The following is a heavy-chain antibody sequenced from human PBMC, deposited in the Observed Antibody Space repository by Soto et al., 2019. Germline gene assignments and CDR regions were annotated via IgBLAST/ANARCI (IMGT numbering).Heavy chain of an antibody. V-gene: IGHV4-38-2*02. J-gene: IGHJ5*02. D-gene: IGHD3-10*01. CDR3: ARDADQTYYYGSEPLDP. CDR2: IYHSGST. CDR1: GYSISSGYY. Sequence: SETLSLTCAVSGYSISSGYYWGWIRQPPGKGLEWIGSIYHSGSTYYNPSLKSRVNISVDTSKNQFSLKLSSVTAADTAVYYCARDADQTYYYGSEPLDPWGQGTLVTVSS.